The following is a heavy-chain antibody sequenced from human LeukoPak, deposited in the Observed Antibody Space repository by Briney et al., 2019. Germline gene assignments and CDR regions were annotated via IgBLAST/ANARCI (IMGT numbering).Heavy chain of an antibody. V-gene: IGHV1-46*01. CDR3: ARHLIRQWLVGWFDP. CDR1: GYTFTSYY. CDR2: INPSGGST. D-gene: IGHD6-19*01. J-gene: IGHJ5*02. Sequence: ASVKVSCKASGYTFTSYYMHWVRQAPGQGLEWMGIINPSGGSTSYAQKFQGRVTMTGDTSTSTVYMELSSLRSEDTAVYYCARHLIRQWLVGWFDPWGQGTLVTVSS.